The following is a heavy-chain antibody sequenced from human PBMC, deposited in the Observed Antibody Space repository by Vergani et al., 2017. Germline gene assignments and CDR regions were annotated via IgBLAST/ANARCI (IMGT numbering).Heavy chain of an antibody. CDR1: GYSISNGYH. V-gene: IGHV4-38-2*02. CDR2: IYGSGTT. Sequence: QVQLQESGPGLVKPSETLSLTCTVSGYSISNGYHWGWLRQPPGEGLEWIGRIYGSGTTNYNPSLRSRVTISVDTSKNQFSLHLSSVTAADTAVYFCARDPHYYDATGYNYHVWGQGTLVIVSS. J-gene: IGHJ4*02. D-gene: IGHD3-22*01. CDR3: ARDPHYYDATGYNYHV.